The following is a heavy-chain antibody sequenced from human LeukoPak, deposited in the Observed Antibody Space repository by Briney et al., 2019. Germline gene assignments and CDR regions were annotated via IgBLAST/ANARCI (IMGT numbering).Heavy chain of an antibody. CDR2: INTNTGNP. D-gene: IGHD6-19*01. J-gene: IGHJ4*02. CDR3: ARVFSGWYEYYFDY. Sequence: GASVKVSCKASGYTFTSYAMNWVRQAPGQGLEWMGWINTNTGNPTYAQGFTGRFVFSLDTSVSTAYLQISSLKAEDTAVYYCARVFSGWYEYYFDYWGQGTLVSVSS. V-gene: IGHV7-4-1*02. CDR1: GYTFTSYA.